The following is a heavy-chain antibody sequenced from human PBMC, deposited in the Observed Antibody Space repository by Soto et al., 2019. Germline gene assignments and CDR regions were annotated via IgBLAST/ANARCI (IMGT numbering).Heavy chain of an antibody. J-gene: IGHJ4*02. CDR1: GYTFTGYY. D-gene: IGHD6-13*01. CDR3: ARDGSSWHGGSDY. CDR2: INPNSGGT. V-gene: IGHV1-2*02. Sequence: ASVKVSCKASGYTFTGYYMHWVRQAPGQGLEWMGWINPNSGGTNYTQKFQGRVTMTRDTSISTAYMELSRLRSDDTAVYYCARDGSSWHGGSDYWGQGTLVTVSS.